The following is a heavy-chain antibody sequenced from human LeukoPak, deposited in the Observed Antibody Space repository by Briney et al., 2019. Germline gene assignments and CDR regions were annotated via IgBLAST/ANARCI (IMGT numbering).Heavy chain of an antibody. CDR2: MKEDGGEK. CDR3: ARVRTEWYIDL. Sequence: QPGGSLRLSCAASGFIFSPYWVTWVRQAPGMGLEWVANMKEDGGEKFYVDSVRGRFTISRDNAKNSVYLQMNSLRGEDTGVYYCARVRTEWYIDLWGRGTLVTVST. D-gene: IGHD2-8*02. V-gene: IGHV3-7*01. CDR1: GFIFSPYW. J-gene: IGHJ2*01.